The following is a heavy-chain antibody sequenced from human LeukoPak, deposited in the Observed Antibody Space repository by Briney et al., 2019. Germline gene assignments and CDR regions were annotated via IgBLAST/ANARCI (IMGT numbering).Heavy chain of an antibody. V-gene: IGHV3-23*01. CDR3: ASSRVPRHTVTPDWYFDY. Sequence: GGSLRLSCAASGFTFSSYAMSWVRQAPGKGLEWVSAISGSGGSTYYADSVKGRFTISRDNSKNTLYLQMNSLRAEDTAVYYCASSRVPRHTVTPDWYFDYWGQGTLVTVSS. CDR1: GFTFSSYA. D-gene: IGHD4-17*01. J-gene: IGHJ4*02. CDR2: ISGSGGST.